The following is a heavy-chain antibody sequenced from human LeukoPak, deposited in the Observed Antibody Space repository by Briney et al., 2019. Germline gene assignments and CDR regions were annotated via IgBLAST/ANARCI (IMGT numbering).Heavy chain of an antibody. CDR3: AKDRMVTTGLGALDI. Sequence: PSQTLSLTCTVSGGSISSGGYYWSWIRQHPGKGLEWIGYIYYSGSTYYNPSLKSRVTISVDTSKNQFSLKLSSVTAADTAVYYCAKDRMVTTGLGALDIWGPGTMVTVSS. V-gene: IGHV4-31*03. J-gene: IGHJ3*02. D-gene: IGHD4-17*01. CDR1: GGSISSGGYY. CDR2: IYYSGST.